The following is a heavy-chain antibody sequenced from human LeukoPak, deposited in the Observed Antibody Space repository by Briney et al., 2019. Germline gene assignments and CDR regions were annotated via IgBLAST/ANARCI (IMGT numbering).Heavy chain of an antibody. D-gene: IGHD1-26*01. CDR1: GFTFSNAW. J-gene: IGHJ4*02. Sequence: GGSLRLSCAASGFTFSNAWMSWVRQAPGKGLEWVGRIKSKTDGGTTDYAAPVKGTFTISRDDSKTTLYLQLNSLKTEDTAVYYCTTYTVGATTSHFDNWGQGTLVTVSS. CDR3: TTYTVGATTSHFDN. CDR2: IKSKTDGGTT. V-gene: IGHV3-15*01.